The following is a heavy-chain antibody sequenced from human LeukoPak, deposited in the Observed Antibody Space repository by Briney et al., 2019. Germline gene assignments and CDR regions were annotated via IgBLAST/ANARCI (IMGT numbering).Heavy chain of an antibody. D-gene: IGHD2-15*01. Sequence: SETLSLTCTVSGGSISNYYWSWIRQPPGKGLEWIGEINHSGSTNYNPSLKSRVTISVDTSKNQFSLKLSSVTAADTAVYYCARVGPYCSGGSCYSFDYWGQGTLVTVSS. V-gene: IGHV4-34*01. J-gene: IGHJ4*02. CDR1: GGSISNYY. CDR3: ARVGPYCSGGSCYSFDY. CDR2: INHSGST.